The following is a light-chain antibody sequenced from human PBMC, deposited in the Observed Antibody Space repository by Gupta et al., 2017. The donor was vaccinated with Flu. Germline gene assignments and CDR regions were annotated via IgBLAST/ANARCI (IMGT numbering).Light chain of an antibody. CDR2: GAS. J-gene: IGKJ4*01. Sequence: RATLSCRASQSVSSSYLAWYQQSPGQAPRLLIYGASNRTTGIPDRFSGGGSGTDFTLTISRLEPEDFAVYYCQQYGSSSGLTLGGGTRVEIK. CDR1: QSVSSSY. CDR3: QQYGSSSGLT. V-gene: IGKV3-20*01.